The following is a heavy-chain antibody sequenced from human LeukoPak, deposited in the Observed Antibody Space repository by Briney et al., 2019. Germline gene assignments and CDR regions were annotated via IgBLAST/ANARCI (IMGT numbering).Heavy chain of an antibody. CDR2: ISSSSSYI. CDR3: AKAPVTTCRGAFCYPFDY. D-gene: IGHD2-15*01. CDR1: GFTFSSYS. V-gene: IGHV3-21*04. J-gene: IGHJ4*02. Sequence: GGSLRLSCAASGFTFSSYSMNWVRQAPGKGLEWVSSISSSSSYIYYADSVKGRFTISRDSSKNTLFLQMNRLRPEDAAVYYCAKAPVTTCRGAFCYPFDYWGLGTLVTVSS.